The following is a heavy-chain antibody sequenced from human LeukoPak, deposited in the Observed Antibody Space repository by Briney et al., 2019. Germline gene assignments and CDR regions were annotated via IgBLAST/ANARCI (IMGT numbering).Heavy chain of an antibody. CDR3: ARLRLSDSSGYDAFDI. CDR2: IYYSGST. D-gene: IGHD3-22*01. CDR1: GGSISSYY. J-gene: IGHJ3*02. Sequence: KTSETLSLTCTVSGGSISSYYWSWIRQPPGKGLEWIGYIYYSGSTNYNPSLKSRVTISVDTSKNQFSLKLSSVTAADTAVYYCARLRLSDSSGYDAFDIWGQGTMVTVSS. V-gene: IGHV4-59*01.